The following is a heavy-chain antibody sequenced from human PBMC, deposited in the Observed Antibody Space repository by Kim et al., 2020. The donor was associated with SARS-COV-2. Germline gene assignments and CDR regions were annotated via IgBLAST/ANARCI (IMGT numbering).Heavy chain of an antibody. CDR1: GFTFSSYW. D-gene: IGHD3-10*01. CDR2: IKQDGSEK. CDR3: ARDLVYYGSGSYPWFDP. V-gene: IGHV3-7*03. J-gene: IGHJ5*02. Sequence: GGSLRLSCAASGFTFSSYWMSWVRQAPGKGLEWVANIKQDGSEKYYVDSVKGRFTISRDNAKNSLYLQMNSLRAEDTAVYYCARDLVYYGSGSYPWFDPWGQGTLVTVSS.